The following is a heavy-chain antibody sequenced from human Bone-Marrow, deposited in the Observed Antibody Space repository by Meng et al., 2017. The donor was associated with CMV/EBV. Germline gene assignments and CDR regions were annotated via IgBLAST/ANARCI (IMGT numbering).Heavy chain of an antibody. CDR1: GVSISSYY. D-gene: IGHD1-1*01. J-gene: IGHJ5*02. Sequence: GSLRLSCTVSGVSISSYYWSWIRQPPGKGLECIGYIYYSGSTNYNPSLKSRVTISVDTSKNQFSLKLSSVTAADTAVYYCARGLGLEPARNWFDPWGQGTLVTSPQ. CDR2: IYYSGST. V-gene: IGHV4-59*12. CDR3: ARGLGLEPARNWFDP.